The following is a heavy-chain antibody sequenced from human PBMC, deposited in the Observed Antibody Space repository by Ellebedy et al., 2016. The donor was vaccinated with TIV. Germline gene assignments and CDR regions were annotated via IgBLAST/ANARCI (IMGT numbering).Heavy chain of an antibody. CDR1: GDSISSSYW. V-gene: IGHV4-4*02. CDR2: IYHSGST. D-gene: IGHD3-10*01. CDR3: ARVITMVRGGIILYYFDY. Sequence: MPSETLSLTCAVSGDSISSSYWWSWVRQPPGKGLEWIGEIYHSGSTNYNPSLKSRVTVSLDNSKNQFSLKLSSVTAADTAVYYCARVITMVRGGIILYYFDYWGQGTLVSVSS. J-gene: IGHJ4*02.